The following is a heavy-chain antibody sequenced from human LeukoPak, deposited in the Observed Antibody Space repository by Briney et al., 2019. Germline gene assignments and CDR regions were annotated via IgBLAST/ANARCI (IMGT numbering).Heavy chain of an antibody. V-gene: IGHV3-23*01. D-gene: IGHD1-26*01. J-gene: IGHJ4*02. CDR2: ISGSGVST. CDR3: AKDGPLVGPYSFDY. CDR1: GFTFTSYA. Sequence: GGSLRLSCAASGFTFTSYAMNWVRQAPGKGLEWVSAISGSGVSTFYAGSVKGRFTISRDNSKNTLYLQMNSLRAEDTAVYCCAKDGPLVGPYSFDYWGQGTLVTVSS.